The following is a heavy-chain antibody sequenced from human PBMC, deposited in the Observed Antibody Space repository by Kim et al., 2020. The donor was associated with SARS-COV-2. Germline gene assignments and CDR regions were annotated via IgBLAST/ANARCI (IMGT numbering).Heavy chain of an antibody. Sequence: SETLSLTCTVSGCSISSCSYYWGWIRQPPGKGLEWIGSNYYSGSTYYNPSLKSRVTISEDTSKNQFSLKLSSVTAADTAVYYCAIHERTDITIFGVVTQRGWFDPWGQGDLVAVSS. D-gene: IGHD3-3*01. CDR3: AIHERTDITIFGVVTQRGWFDP. V-gene: IGHV4-39*01. J-gene: IGHJ5*02. CDR2: NYYSGST. CDR1: GCSISSCSYY.